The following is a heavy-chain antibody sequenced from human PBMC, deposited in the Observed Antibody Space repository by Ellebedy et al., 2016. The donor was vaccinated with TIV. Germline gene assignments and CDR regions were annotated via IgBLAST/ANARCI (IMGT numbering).Heavy chain of an antibody. CDR2: IYWNDDK. CDR3: AHSESSGGIIDY. V-gene: IGHV2-5*01. D-gene: IGHD2-15*01. Sequence: SGPTLVKPTQTLTLTCTFSGFSLSTSGVGVGWIRQPPGKPLEWLALIYWNDDKRYRPSLKSRLTITKDTSKNQVVLTMTNMDPVDTATYYCAHSESSGGIIDYWGQGTLVTVSS. CDR1: GFSLSTSGVG. J-gene: IGHJ4*02.